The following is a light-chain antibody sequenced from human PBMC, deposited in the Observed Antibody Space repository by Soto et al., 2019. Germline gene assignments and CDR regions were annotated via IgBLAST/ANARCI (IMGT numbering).Light chain of an antibody. CDR3: QQYNFYWT. CDR2: KAS. V-gene: IGKV1-5*03. Sequence: DIQMTQSPSTLSASVGDRVTITCRASQSISSWLAWYQQKPGKAPKLHISKASSLESGVPSRFSGTGSGTELTLTIHRLQPDDVATYYCQQYNFYWTFGQGTKVEIK. CDR1: QSISSW. J-gene: IGKJ1*01.